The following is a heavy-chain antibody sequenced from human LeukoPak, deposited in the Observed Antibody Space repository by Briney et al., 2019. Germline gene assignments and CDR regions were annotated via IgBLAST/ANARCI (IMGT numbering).Heavy chain of an antibody. CDR1: GGSISSSNW. J-gene: IGHJ4*02. CDR2: IYHSGST. V-gene: IGHV4-4*02. Sequence: SETLSLTCAVSGGSISSSNWWSWVRQPPGKGLEWIGEIYHSGSTNYNPSLKSRVTISVDKSKNQFSPKLSSVTAADTAVYYCARVVGASGSSNFDYWGQGTLVTVSS. D-gene: IGHD1-26*01. CDR3: ARVVGASGSSNFDY.